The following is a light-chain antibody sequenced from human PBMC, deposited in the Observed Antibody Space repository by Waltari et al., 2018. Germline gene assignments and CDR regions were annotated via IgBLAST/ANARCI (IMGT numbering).Light chain of an antibody. CDR3: QQYGSSPRT. Sequence: EIVLTQSPGTLSLSPGERVTLSCRASQSVSSSYFAWYQQKPGQAPRLLIYGASGRATGIPDRFSGSGSGTDFTLTISRLEPEDFAVYYCQQYGSSPRTFGQGTKLEIK. J-gene: IGKJ2*02. V-gene: IGKV3-20*01. CDR1: QSVSSSY. CDR2: GAS.